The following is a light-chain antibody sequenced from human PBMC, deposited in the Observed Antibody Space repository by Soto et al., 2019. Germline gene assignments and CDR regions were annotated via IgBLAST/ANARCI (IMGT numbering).Light chain of an antibody. CDR1: SSDVGGYKY. CDR2: EVS. V-gene: IGLV2-14*01. Sequence: QSALTQPASVSGSPGQSITISCTGTSSDVGGYKYVSWYQQQPGKAPKLIIHEVSSRPSGVSNRFSGSKSGNTASLTISGLQPEDEADYDCSSYTSSATLVFGVGTKVTVL. CDR3: SSYTSSATLV. J-gene: IGLJ2*01.